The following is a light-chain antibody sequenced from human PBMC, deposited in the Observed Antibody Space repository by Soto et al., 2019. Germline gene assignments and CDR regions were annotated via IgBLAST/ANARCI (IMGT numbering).Light chain of an antibody. Sequence: DIQMTQSPSSLSASVGDRVTITCRASQGIGNDLGWYQQKPGKAPKRLVYAASSLQSGVPSRFSGSGSGTEFTLTIGSLQPEDFATYYCLQHNSSPHTFGQGTKLEIK. CDR3: LQHNSSPHT. V-gene: IGKV1-17*01. CDR2: AAS. J-gene: IGKJ2*01. CDR1: QGIGND.